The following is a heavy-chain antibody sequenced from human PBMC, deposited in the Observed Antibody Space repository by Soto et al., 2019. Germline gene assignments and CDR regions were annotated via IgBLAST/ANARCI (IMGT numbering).Heavy chain of an antibody. CDR3: ARDYYDSSGLADAFDI. J-gene: IGHJ3*02. CDR1: GGTFSSYA. CDR2: IIPIFGTA. D-gene: IGHD3-22*01. V-gene: IGHV1-69*13. Sequence: SVKVSCKASGGTFSSYAISWVRQAPGQGLEWMGGIIPIFGTANYAQKFQGRVTITADESTSTAYMELSSLRSEDTAVYYCARDYYDSSGLADAFDIWGQGTMVTVSS.